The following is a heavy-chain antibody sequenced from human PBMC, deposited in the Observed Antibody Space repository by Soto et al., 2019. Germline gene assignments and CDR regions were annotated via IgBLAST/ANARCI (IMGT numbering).Heavy chain of an antibody. V-gene: IGHV3-66*01. Sequence: EVQLVESGGGLVQPGGSLRLSCAASGFTVSSNYMSWVRQAPGKGPEWVSVIYSGGRAYYADSVKGRFTISRDNSKNTXXXXXXXXXXXXXXXXXXXXXXXXXXXXXXDYWGQGTLVTVSS. CDR2: IYSGGRA. CDR3: XXXXXXXXXXXXDY. J-gene: IGHJ4*02. CDR1: GFTVSSNY.